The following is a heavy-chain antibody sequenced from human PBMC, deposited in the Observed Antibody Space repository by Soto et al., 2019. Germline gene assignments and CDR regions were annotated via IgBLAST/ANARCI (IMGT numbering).Heavy chain of an antibody. Sequence: EVQLLESGGGVVQPGGSLRLSCAASGFTFSDYAMSWVRQTPGKGLQWVSGVGGSDDDKHYADSVRGRFIVSRDNSKNTLYLQMKSLRADDTAIDYCAKDATSVNGVWDPFDMWGQGTEVTVSS. CDR3: AKDATSVNGVWDPFDM. CDR1: GFTFSDYA. J-gene: IGHJ3*02. V-gene: IGHV3-23*01. D-gene: IGHD2-8*01. CDR2: VGGSDDDK.